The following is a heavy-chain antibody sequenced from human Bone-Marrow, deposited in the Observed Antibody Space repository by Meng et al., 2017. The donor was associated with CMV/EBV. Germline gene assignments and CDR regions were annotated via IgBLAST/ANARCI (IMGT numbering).Heavy chain of an antibody. CDR1: GFTFSSYD. CDR2: IQYDGGHK. CDR3: AKGGSGSYFDS. Sequence: GESLKISCAASGFTFSSYDMYWVRQAPGKGLEWVSFIQYDGGHKFYADSVKGRFTISTDNSKNTLYLQMNSLRAEDTAIYYCAKGGSGSYFDSWGQGTLVTVSS. J-gene: IGHJ4*02. D-gene: IGHD1-26*01. V-gene: IGHV3-30*02.